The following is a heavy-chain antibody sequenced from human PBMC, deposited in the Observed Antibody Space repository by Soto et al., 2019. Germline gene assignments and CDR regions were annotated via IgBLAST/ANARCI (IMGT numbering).Heavy chain of an antibody. D-gene: IGHD6-19*01. CDR3: AGARYTRGPFDY. CDR2: IITIFGAP. Sequence: HVQLVQSGADVKKPGSSVKVSCNGSGGTFNTYSINWVRQAPGQGPEWMGGIITIFGAPNYAQKFQGRVTIIADKSTTTAYMELSSLRSQDTAVYYCAGARYTRGPFDYWGQGTLVTVSS. CDR1: GGTFNTYS. J-gene: IGHJ4*02. V-gene: IGHV1-69*06.